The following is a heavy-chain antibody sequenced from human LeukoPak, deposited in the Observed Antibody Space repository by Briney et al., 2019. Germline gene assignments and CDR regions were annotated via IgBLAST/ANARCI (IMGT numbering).Heavy chain of an antibody. V-gene: IGHV3-23*01. CDR2: ISGSGGST. CDR3: AKDSSSGWYNFAFDI. D-gene: IGHD6-19*01. Sequence: PGGSLRLSCAASGFTFSSYGMHWVRQAPGKGLEWVSAISGSGGSTYYADSVKGRFTISRDNSKNTLYLQMNSLRAEDTAVYYCAKDSSSGWYNFAFDIWGQGTMVTVSS. J-gene: IGHJ3*02. CDR1: GFTFSSYG.